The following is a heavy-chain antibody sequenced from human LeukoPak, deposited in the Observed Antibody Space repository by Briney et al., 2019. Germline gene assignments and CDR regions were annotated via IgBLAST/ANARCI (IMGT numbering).Heavy chain of an antibody. Sequence: PSETLSLTCTVSGGSISSGGYYWSWIRQHPGKGLEWIGYIYYSGSTYYNPSLKSRVTISVDTSKNQFSLKLSSVTAADTAVYYCARDQGSAPRGFDPWGQGTLVTVSS. CDR1: GGSISSGGYY. J-gene: IGHJ5*02. V-gene: IGHV4-31*03. CDR3: ARDQGSAPRGFDP. D-gene: IGHD3-10*01. CDR2: IYYSGST.